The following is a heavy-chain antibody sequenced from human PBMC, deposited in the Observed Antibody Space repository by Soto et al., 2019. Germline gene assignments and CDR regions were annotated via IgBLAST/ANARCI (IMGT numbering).Heavy chain of an antibody. Sequence: ASVKVSCKASGYTFTSYAMHWVRQAPGQRLEWKGRINTGNGNTKYSQKFQGRVTITRDTSASTAYMELSSLRSEDTAVYYCARDRITMVRGVINYYYYYMDVWGKGTTVTVSS. J-gene: IGHJ6*03. D-gene: IGHD3-10*01. CDR3: ARDRITMVRGVINYYYYYMDV. CDR2: INTGNGNT. V-gene: IGHV1-3*04. CDR1: GYTFTSYA.